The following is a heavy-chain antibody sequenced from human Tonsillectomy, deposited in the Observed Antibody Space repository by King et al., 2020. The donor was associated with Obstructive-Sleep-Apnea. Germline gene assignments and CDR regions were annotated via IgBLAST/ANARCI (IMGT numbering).Heavy chain of an antibody. J-gene: IGHJ6*02. CDR3: ARAHSSSWSYYYGMDV. CDR2: INPSGGGT. Sequence: VQLVESGAEVKKPGASVKVSCKASGYTFTSYYMHWVRQAPGQGLEWMGIINPSGGGTSYAQKFQGRVTMTRETSTSTVYMELSSLRSEDTAVYYCARAHSSSWSYYYGMDVWGQGTTVTVSS. CDR1: GYTFTSYY. D-gene: IGHD6-13*01. V-gene: IGHV1-46*03.